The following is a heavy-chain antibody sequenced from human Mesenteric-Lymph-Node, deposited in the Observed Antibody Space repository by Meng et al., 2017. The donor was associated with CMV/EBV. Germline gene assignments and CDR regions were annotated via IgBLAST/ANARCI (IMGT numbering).Heavy chain of an antibody. CDR1: GGTFSSYA. CDR3: ARSRYYGELDY. D-gene: IGHD4-17*01. Sequence: SCKDSGGTFSSYAISWVRQAPGQGLEWMGRIIPILGIANYAQKFQGRVTITADKSTSTAYMELSSLRSEDTAVYYCARSRYYGELDYWGQGTLVTVSS. V-gene: IGHV1-69*04. J-gene: IGHJ4*02. CDR2: IIPILGIA.